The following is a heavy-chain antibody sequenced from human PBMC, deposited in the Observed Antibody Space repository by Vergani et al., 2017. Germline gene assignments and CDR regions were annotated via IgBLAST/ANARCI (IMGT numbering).Heavy chain of an antibody. CDR3: VRARCSGPAFMSNLFDS. D-gene: IGHD5-12*01. CDR1: GFSFSGYW. J-gene: IGHJ5*01. Sequence: EVQLVESGGGLIHPGGSLRLSCEGSGFSFSGYWMHWVRQSPEKGLVWVSRIKSDGSITNYADSVKGRFTISRDNARNTLYLEMNSLRGDDTAIYYCVRARCSGPAFMSNLFDSWGRGALVTVAS. V-gene: IGHV3-74*01. CDR2: IKSDGSIT.